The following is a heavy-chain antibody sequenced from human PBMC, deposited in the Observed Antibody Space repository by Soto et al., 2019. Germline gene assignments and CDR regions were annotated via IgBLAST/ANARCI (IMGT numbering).Heavy chain of an antibody. CDR2: ISAYNGNT. J-gene: IGHJ6*02. V-gene: IGHV1-18*04. D-gene: IGHD6-6*01. Sequence: QVQLVQSGAEVKKPGASVKVSFKASGYTFTSYGISWVRQAPGQGIEWMGWISAYNGNTNYAQKLPGRVTMTTDTTTITADMQLSSLRSDDPALYYCARESSYSSSSGVGYEYYGMDVLCQGTTVTVSS. CDR3: ARESSYSSSSGVGYEYYGMDV. CDR1: GYTFTSYG.